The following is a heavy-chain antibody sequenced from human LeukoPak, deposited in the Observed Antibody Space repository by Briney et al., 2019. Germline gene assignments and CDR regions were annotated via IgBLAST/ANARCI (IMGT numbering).Heavy chain of an antibody. Sequence: AASVKVSCKASGYTFTGYYMNWVRQAPGQGLEWMGWINSDSGFTKYAQKFQGRVTMTRDTSITTVYMDLTRLTSDDTAVYYCAGNFDMKGFDPWGQGTLVTVSS. D-gene: IGHD3-9*01. J-gene: IGHJ5*02. CDR2: INSDSGFT. CDR3: AGNFDMKGFDP. V-gene: IGHV1-2*02. CDR1: GYTFTGYY.